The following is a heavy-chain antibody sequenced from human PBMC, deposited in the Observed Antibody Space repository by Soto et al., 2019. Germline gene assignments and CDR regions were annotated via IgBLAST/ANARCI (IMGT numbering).Heavy chain of an antibody. Sequence: SETLSLTCAVYGGSFSGYYWSWIRQPPGKGLEWIGEINHSGSTNYNPSLKSRVTISVDTSKNQFSLKLSSVTAADTAVYYCARRYYYDSSGYYYFDYWGQGTLVTVSS. J-gene: IGHJ4*02. CDR1: GGSFSGYY. CDR3: ARRYYYDSSGYYYFDY. V-gene: IGHV4-34*01. CDR2: INHSGST. D-gene: IGHD3-22*01.